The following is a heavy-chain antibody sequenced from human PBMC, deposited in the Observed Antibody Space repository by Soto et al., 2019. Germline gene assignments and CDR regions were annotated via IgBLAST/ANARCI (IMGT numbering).Heavy chain of an antibody. V-gene: IGHV1-58*02. Sequence: ASVKVSCKASGFTFTSSAMQWVRQARGQRLEWIGWIVVGSGNTNYAQKFQERVTITRDMSTSTAYMELSSLRSEDTAVYYCAANPRYFDWLWARSEGYNWFDFWGQGTLVTVSS. CDR3: AANPRYFDWLWARSEGYNWFDF. CDR2: IVVGSGNT. CDR1: GFTFTSSA. J-gene: IGHJ5*01. D-gene: IGHD3-9*01.